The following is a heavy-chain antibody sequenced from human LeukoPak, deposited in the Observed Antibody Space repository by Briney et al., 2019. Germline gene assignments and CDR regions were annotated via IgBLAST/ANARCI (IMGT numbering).Heavy chain of an antibody. CDR1: GFTFSSYS. J-gene: IGHJ5*02. Sequence: KPGGSLRLSCAASGFTFSSYSMNWVRHAPGKGLEWVSSISSSSSYIYYADSVKGRFTISRDNAKNSLYLQMNSLRAEDTAVYYCAKDRNGRTGWFDPWGQGTLVTVSS. D-gene: IGHD1-1*01. CDR3: AKDRNGRTGWFDP. CDR2: ISSSSSYI. V-gene: IGHV3-21*01.